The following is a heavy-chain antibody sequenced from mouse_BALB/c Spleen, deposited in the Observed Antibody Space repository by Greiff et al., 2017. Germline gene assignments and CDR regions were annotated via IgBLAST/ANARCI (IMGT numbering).Heavy chain of an antibody. CDR3: ARRAYGNYYFDY. J-gene: IGHJ2*01. CDR2: IYPGSGST. CDR1: GYTFTDYV. Sequence: VMLVESGPELVKPGASVKMSCKASGYTFTDYVISWVKQRTGQGLEWIGEIYPGSGSTYYNEKFKGKATLTADKSSNTAYMQLSSLTSEDSAVYFCARRAYGNYYFDYWGQGTTLTVSS. V-gene: IGHV1-77*01. D-gene: IGHD2-1*01.